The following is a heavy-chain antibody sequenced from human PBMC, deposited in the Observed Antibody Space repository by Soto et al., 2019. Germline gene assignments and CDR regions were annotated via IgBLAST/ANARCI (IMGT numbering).Heavy chain of an antibody. CDR1: GGSISSGGYY. CDR2: IYYSGST. Sequence: SETLSLTCTVSGGSISSGGYYWSWIRQHPGKGLEWIGYIYYSGSTYYNPSLKSRVTISVDTSKNQFSLKLSSVTAADTAVYYCARLRQRPFYYFDYWGQGTLVTVSS. J-gene: IGHJ4*02. D-gene: IGHD6-25*01. CDR3: ARLRQRPFYYFDY. V-gene: IGHV4-31*03.